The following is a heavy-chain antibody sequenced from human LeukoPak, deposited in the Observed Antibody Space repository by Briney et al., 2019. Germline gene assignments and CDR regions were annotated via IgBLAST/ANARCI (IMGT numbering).Heavy chain of an antibody. CDR3: ARDWTMIVVDQHVEDY. Sequence: ASVKVSCKASGYTFTGYYMHWVRQAPGQGLEWMGWINPNSGGTNYAQKFQGRVTMARDTSISTAYMELSRLRSDDTAVYYCARDWTMIVVDQHVEDYWGQGTLVTVSS. V-gene: IGHV1-2*02. CDR1: GYTFTGYY. CDR2: INPNSGGT. D-gene: IGHD3-22*01. J-gene: IGHJ4*02.